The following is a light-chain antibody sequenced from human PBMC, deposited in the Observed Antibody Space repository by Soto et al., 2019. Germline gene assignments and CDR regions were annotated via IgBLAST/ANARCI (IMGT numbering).Light chain of an antibody. J-gene: IGKJ4*01. V-gene: IGKV1-39*01. CDR2: AAS. CDR3: QQSYSTPLT. Sequence: DIQMTQSPSSLSASVGDRVTITCRASQSISRNLNWYQQRPGKAPKVLMYAASSLQSGVPSRFSGSGSGTEFTLTISSLQPEDFATYYCQQSYSTPLTFGGGTKVEIK. CDR1: QSISRN.